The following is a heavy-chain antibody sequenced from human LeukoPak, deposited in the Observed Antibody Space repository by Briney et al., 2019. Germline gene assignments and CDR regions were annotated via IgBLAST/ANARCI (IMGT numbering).Heavy chain of an antibody. V-gene: IGHV3-74*01. D-gene: IGHD5-18*01. Sequence: GGSLRLSCAASGFTFTTYWMHWVRHAPGKGLVWVSHINSDGSITSYADSVKGRFTISRDTAKNTLYLQMNSLRAEDTAVYYCARDAVDTANAVWGQGTTVTVSS. CDR1: GFTFTTYW. CDR2: INSDGSIT. J-gene: IGHJ6*02. CDR3: ARDAVDTANAV.